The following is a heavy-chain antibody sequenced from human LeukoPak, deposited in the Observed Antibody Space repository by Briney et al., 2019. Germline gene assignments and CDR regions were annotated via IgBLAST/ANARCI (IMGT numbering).Heavy chain of an antibody. V-gene: IGHV3-23*01. CDR3: ARDRGPLLYSSSWYMGYYGMDV. CDR2: ISGSGGST. Sequence: SGGSLRLSCAASGFTFSSYAMSWVRQAPGKGLEWVSAISGSGGSTYYADSVKGRFTISRDNSKNTLYLQMNSLRAEDTAEYYCARDRGPLLYSSSWYMGYYGMDVWGQGTTVTVSS. D-gene: IGHD6-13*01. CDR1: GFTFSSYA. J-gene: IGHJ6*02.